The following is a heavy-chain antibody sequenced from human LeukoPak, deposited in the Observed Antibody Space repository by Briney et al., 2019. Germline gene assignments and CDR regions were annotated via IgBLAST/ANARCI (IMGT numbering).Heavy chain of an antibody. Sequence: GGSLRLSCAASGFTFSDHYMSWFRQAPGKGLEWISYITNSGRDMSYTDSVKGRFTTSRDNAKNSLFLQMNSLRAEDTAVYFCGRGHWGIDYWGQGTLVTVSS. CDR1: GFTFSDHY. V-gene: IGHV3-11*04. CDR2: ITNSGRDM. D-gene: IGHD7-27*01. J-gene: IGHJ4*02. CDR3: GRGHWGIDY.